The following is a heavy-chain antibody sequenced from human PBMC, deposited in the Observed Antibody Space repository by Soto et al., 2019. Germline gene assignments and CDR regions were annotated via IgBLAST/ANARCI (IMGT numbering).Heavy chain of an antibody. J-gene: IGHJ4*01. D-gene: IGHD1-1*01. Sequence: SETLSLTCTVSGGSISSGGYHWTWIRLHPVRGLEWIGYIHDSGSSFYLPSLKSRVTILLETSKNRFSLNLRSVTAADTAVYYCARSQMATTGPYFDFWGHGTLVTVSS. CDR3: ARSQMATTGPYFDF. CDR2: IHDSGSS. CDR1: GGSISSGGYH. V-gene: IGHV4-31*03.